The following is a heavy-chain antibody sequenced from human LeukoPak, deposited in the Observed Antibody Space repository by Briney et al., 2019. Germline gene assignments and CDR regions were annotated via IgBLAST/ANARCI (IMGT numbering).Heavy chain of an antibody. D-gene: IGHD1-1*01. J-gene: IGHJ6*04. CDR1: GGSFSGYY. V-gene: IGHV4-34*01. Sequence: SETLSLTCAVYGGSFSGYYWSWIRQPPGKRLEWIGEINHSGSTNYNPSLKSRVTISVDTSKNQFSLKLSSVTAADTAVYYCARGNWNGPAVPQRGYGMDVWCKGTTGTVSS. CDR3: ARGNWNGPAVPQRGYGMDV. CDR2: INHSGST.